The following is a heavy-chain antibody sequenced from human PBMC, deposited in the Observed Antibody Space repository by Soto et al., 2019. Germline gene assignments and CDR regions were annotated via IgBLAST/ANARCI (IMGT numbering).Heavy chain of an antibody. D-gene: IGHD6-19*01. J-gene: IGHJ4*02. CDR3: AREVDHSKAVALDY. Sequence: GASVKVSCKASGGTFSSYAISWVRQAPGQGLEWMGGIIPIFGTANYAQKFQGRVTITADESTSTAYMELSSLRSEDTAVYYCAREVDHSKAVALDYWGQGTLVTVSS. CDR2: IIPIFGTA. V-gene: IGHV1-69*13. CDR1: GGTFSSYA.